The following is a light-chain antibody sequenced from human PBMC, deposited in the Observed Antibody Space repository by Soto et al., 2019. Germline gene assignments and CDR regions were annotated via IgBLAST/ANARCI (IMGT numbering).Light chain of an antibody. J-gene: IGKJ1*01. CDR2: KVS. V-gene: IGKV1-5*03. Sequence: DIQMTQSPSTLSASIGDRVTITCRASQSVDIWLAWFQQKPGKAPKVMIYKVSTVASGVPSRFSGSGSGTDFTLTISSLQPDDFATYYCQHYSGHPPWTFGQGTKVDIK. CDR3: QHYSGHPPWT. CDR1: QSVDIW.